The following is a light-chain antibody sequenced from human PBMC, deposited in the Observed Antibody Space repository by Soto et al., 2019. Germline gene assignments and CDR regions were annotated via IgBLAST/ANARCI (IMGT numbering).Light chain of an antibody. V-gene: IGLV8-61*01. CDR3: VLYMGSGISV. CDR2: STN. CDR1: SGSVSTDYY. Sequence: QTVVTQEPTFSVSPGGTVTLTCGLRSGSVSTDYYPSWYQQTPGQAPRTLIYSTNTRSPGVPDRFSGSILGNKAALTITGAQADDECDYYCVLYMGSGISVFGGGTKLTVL. J-gene: IGLJ3*02.